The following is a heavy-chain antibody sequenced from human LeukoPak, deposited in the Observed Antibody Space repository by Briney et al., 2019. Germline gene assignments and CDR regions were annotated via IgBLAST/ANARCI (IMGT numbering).Heavy chain of an antibody. Sequence: GGSLRLSCAASGFTFSSYAMSWVRQAPGKVLEWVSAISGSGGSTYYADSVKGRFTISRDNSKNTLYLQMNSLRAEDTAVYYCAKDMHYYDSSGYPPHYWGQGTLVTVSS. CDR3: AKDMHYYDSSGYPPHY. CDR2: ISGSGGST. J-gene: IGHJ4*02. CDR1: GFTFSSYA. V-gene: IGHV3-23*01. D-gene: IGHD3-22*01.